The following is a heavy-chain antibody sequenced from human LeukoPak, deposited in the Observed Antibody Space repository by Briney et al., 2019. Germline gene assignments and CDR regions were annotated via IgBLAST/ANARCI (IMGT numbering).Heavy chain of an antibody. V-gene: IGHV1-69*13. CDR2: IIPIFGTA. J-gene: IGHJ4*02. CDR3: ARDNYDFWSGYYTGRGINY. CDR1: GGTFSSYA. D-gene: IGHD3-3*01. Sequence: SVKVSCKASGGTFSSYAISWVRQAPGQGLEWMGGIIPIFGTANYAQKFQGRVTITADESTSTAYMELSNLRSEDTAVYYCARDNYDFWSGYYTGRGINYWGQGTLVTVSS.